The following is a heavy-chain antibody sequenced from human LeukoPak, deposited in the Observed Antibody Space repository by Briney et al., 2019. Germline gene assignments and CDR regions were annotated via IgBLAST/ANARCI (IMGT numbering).Heavy chain of an antibody. V-gene: IGHV1-2*02. Sequence: ASVKLSCKASGYTFTGYYMDWVRQGPGQGLEWMGYIYPNSGATKYAQKFQGRVTMTRDTSISTAYMELSGLGSDDTAVYYCGTLLSNGPFDYWGQGSLVTVSS. CDR1: GYTFTGYY. CDR2: IYPNSGAT. CDR3: GTLLSNGPFDY. J-gene: IGHJ4*02.